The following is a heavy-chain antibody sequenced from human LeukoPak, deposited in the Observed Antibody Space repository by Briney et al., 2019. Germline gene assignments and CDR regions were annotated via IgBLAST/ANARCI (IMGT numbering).Heavy chain of an antibody. Sequence: SETLSLTCTVSGGSISSSSYYWGWLRQPPGKGLEWVGSIYYSGSTYFNPSLKSRVTISVDTSKNQFSLKLSSVTAADTAVYYCARHMRAAAGLSHYWGQGTLVSVSS. CDR2: IYYSGST. V-gene: IGHV4-39*01. CDR1: GGSISSSSYY. CDR3: ARHMRAAAGLSHY. J-gene: IGHJ4*02. D-gene: IGHD6-13*01.